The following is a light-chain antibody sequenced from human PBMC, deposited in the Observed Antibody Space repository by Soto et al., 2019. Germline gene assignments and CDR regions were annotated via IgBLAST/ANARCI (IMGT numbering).Light chain of an antibody. V-gene: IGKV3-20*01. Sequence: EIVLTQSPGTLSLFPGERATLSCRASQSLITRYLAWYQQKPGQAPRLLIYGASSRATGIPDRFSGSGSGTDFTLTISRREPEDVAVYSCQQYGTSPTFGQGTRLEIK. J-gene: IGKJ5*01. CDR3: QQYGTSPT. CDR1: QSLITRY. CDR2: GAS.